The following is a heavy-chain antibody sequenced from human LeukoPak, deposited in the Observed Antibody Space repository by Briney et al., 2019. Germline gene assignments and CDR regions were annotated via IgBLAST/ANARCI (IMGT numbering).Heavy chain of an antibody. CDR1: GGSFSGYY. D-gene: IGHD3-22*01. J-gene: IGHJ5*02. CDR2: INRSGST. Sequence: PSETLSLTCAVYGGSFSGYYWSWIRQPPGKGLEWIGEINRSGSTNYNPSLKSRVTISVDTSNNQFSLKLSSVTAADTAVYYCARLYDSSGYTNWLDPWGQGTLVTVSS. CDR3: ARLYDSSGYTNWLDP. V-gene: IGHV4-34*01.